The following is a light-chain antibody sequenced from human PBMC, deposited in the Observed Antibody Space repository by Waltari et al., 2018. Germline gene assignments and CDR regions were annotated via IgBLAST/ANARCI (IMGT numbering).Light chain of an antibody. Sequence: DIVMTQSPDSLAVSLGERATINCKSSQSVLYSSINNNYLAWYQQKPGQPPKLLIYWASTRESGVPDRFSGSGSGTDFTLTISSLQAEDVAVYYCQQYYSTPPTFGGGTKVEIK. V-gene: IGKV4-1*01. CDR1: QSVLYSSINNNY. CDR2: WAS. CDR3: QQYYSTPPT. J-gene: IGKJ4*01.